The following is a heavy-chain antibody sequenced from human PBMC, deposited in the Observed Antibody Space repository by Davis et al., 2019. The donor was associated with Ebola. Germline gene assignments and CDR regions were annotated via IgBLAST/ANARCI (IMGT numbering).Heavy chain of an antibody. CDR2: IIPILGIA. Sequence: SVKVSCKASGYTFTGYYMHWVRQAPGQGLEWMGGIIPILGIANYAQKFQGRVTITADKSTSTAYMELSSLRSEDTAVYYCARGTGVGATLPFDYWGQGTLVTVSS. CDR1: GYTFTGYY. J-gene: IGHJ4*02. CDR3: ARGTGVGATLPFDY. D-gene: IGHD1-26*01. V-gene: IGHV1-69*10.